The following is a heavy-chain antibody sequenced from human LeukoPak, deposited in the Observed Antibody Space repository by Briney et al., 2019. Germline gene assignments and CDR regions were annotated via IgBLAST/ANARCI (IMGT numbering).Heavy chain of an antibody. J-gene: IGHJ4*02. V-gene: IGHV4-39*01. Sequence: PSETLSLTCTVSGGSISSSSYYWGWIRQPPGKGLEWIGSIYYSGSTYYNPSLKSRVTISVDTSKNQFSLKLSSVTAADTAEYASWYYDILTGRRYFDYWGQGTLVTVSS. CDR3: WYYDILTGRRYFDY. CDR1: GGSISSSSYY. CDR2: IYYSGST. D-gene: IGHD3-9*01.